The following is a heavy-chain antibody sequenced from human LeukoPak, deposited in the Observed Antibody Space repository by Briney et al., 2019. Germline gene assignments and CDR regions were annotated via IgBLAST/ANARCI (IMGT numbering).Heavy chain of an antibody. V-gene: IGHV3-74*01. CDR2: INSDGSST. J-gene: IGHJ4*02. D-gene: IGHD5-24*01. CDR3: AEGGDGYNYYFDY. CDR1: GFTFSSYW. Sequence: PGGSLRLSCAASGFTFSSYWMHWVRQAPGKGLVWVSRINSDGSSTSYADSVKGRFTISRDNSKNTLYLQMNSLRAEDTAVYYCAEGGDGYNYYFDYWGQETLVTVSS.